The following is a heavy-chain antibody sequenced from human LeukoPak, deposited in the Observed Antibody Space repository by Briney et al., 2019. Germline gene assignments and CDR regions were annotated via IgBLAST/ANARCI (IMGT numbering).Heavy chain of an antibody. J-gene: IGHJ4*02. Sequence: ASVKVSCKASGYTFTGSYMHWVRQAPGQGLEWMGWINLNSGGTNYAQKFQVRVTMTRDTSISTAYMELSRLRSDDTAVYYCARSPQILTGENFDYWGQGTLVTVSS. CDR2: INLNSGGT. D-gene: IGHD3-9*01. CDR1: GYTFTGSY. V-gene: IGHV1-2*02. CDR3: ARSPQILTGENFDY.